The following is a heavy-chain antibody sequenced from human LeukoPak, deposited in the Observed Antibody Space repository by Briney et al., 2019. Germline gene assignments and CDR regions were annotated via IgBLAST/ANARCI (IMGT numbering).Heavy chain of an antibody. CDR1: GFTFSSYA. D-gene: IGHD2-21*01. CDR2: ISGSGDST. J-gene: IGHJ4*02. Sequence: PGGALRLSCAASGFTFSSYAMGGVRQAPGKGREWGSGISGSGDSTYYAELVEGRFTISRDKSKNTLYLQMNSVRAEDTAVYYCARGRKSSIGAPVDYWGQGTLVTVSS. V-gene: IGHV3-23*01. CDR3: ARGRKSSIGAPVDY.